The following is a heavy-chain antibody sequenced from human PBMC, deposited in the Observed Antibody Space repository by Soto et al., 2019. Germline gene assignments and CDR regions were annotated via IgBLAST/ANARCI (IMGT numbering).Heavy chain of an antibody. CDR2: ISGSGGSA. V-gene: IGHV3-23*01. D-gene: IGHD4-17*01. CDR1: GFTFTRYA. J-gene: IGHJ4*02. Sequence: GRSLRLSCPASGFTFTRYAMSWVRQAPGKGLEWVSAISGSGGSAYYADSVKGRFTISRDNSKNTLYLQMNSLRAEDTAVYYCAKAPYGDYVRGSVIDYWGQGTLVTVSS. CDR3: AKAPYGDYVRGSVIDY.